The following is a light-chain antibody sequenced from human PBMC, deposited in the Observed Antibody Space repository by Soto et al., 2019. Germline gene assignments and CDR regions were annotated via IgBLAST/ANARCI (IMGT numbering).Light chain of an antibody. CDR3: QHSYSTPPWT. CDR1: QSVSIY. CDR2: AAS. J-gene: IGKJ1*01. V-gene: IGKV1-39*01. Sequence: DVQMTQSPSPLSASVGDRVTITCRASQSVSIYLNWYQQKPGKAPNLLISAASSLQNGVPSRFRGSGSGTDFTVTISGLQHEDFATYYCQHSYSTPPWTFGQGNKVEIK.